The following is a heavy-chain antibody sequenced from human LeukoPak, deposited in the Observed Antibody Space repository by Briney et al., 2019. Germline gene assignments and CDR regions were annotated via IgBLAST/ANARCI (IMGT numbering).Heavy chain of an antibody. CDR1: GGTFSSYA. CDR3: ARGGYYYDSSLYYGMDV. Sequence: VASVKVSCKASGGTFSSYAISWVRQAPGQGLEWMGGIIPIFGTANYAQKFQGRVTITADESTSTAYMELSSLRSEDTAVYYCARGGYYYDSSLYYGMDVWGQGTRSPSP. V-gene: IGHV1-69*13. CDR2: IIPIFGTA. D-gene: IGHD3-22*01. J-gene: IGHJ6*02.